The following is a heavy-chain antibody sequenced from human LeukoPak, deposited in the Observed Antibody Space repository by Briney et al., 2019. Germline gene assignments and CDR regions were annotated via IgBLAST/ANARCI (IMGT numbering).Heavy chain of an antibody. Sequence: GGSLRLSCAASGFTVSSNYMSWVGQAPGKGVEWGSVIYSGGSTDYSDSVKGRVTISRDNSKNTLYLQMNSLRAEDTAVYYCARDHAPGDYWGQGTLVTVSS. CDR3: ARDHAPGDY. CDR2: IYSGGST. J-gene: IGHJ4*02. CDR1: GFTVSSNY. V-gene: IGHV3-53*01.